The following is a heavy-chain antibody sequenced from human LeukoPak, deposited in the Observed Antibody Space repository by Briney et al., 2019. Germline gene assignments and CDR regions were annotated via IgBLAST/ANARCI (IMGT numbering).Heavy chain of an antibody. V-gene: IGHV3-30-3*01. Sequence: GGSLRLSCAASGFTFRSYAMDWVRQAPGKGLEWVAVISYDGSNKYYADSVKGRFTISRDNSKNTLYLQMNSLRTEDTAVYYCARPYGGYVDYYFDYWGQGTLVTVSS. CDR3: ARPYGGYVDYYFDY. CDR1: GFTFRSYA. J-gene: IGHJ4*02. D-gene: IGHD5-12*01. CDR2: ISYDGSNK.